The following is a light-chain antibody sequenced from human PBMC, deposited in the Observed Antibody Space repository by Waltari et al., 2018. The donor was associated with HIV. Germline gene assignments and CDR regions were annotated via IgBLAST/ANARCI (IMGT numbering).Light chain of an antibody. CDR3: QQANSFPFT. CDR2: SAS. Sequence: DVQMTQSPSSVSASVGDSVTITCRASQNIGTYLAWYQQKPGKAPELLISSASTLESGVPSRFSGSGSGTDFTLTINSLQPEDFTTYYCQQANSFPFTFGPGTKVDIK. CDR1: QNIGTY. V-gene: IGKV1-12*02. J-gene: IGKJ3*01.